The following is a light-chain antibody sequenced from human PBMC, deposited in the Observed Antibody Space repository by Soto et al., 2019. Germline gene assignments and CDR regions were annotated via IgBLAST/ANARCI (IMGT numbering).Light chain of an antibody. CDR3: SSYTSSSTEV. J-gene: IGLJ2*01. V-gene: IGLV2-14*01. CDR1: SSDVGGYNY. Sequence: QSALTPPASVSGSPGQSITISCTGTSSDVGGYNYVSWYQQHPGKAPKLMIYEVSNRPSGVSNRFSGSKSGNTASLTISGLQAEDEADYYCSSYTSSSTEVFGGGTKVTVL. CDR2: EVS.